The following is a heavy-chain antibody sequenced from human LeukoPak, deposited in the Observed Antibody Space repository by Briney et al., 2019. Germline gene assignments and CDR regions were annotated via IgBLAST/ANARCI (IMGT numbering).Heavy chain of an antibody. CDR1: GFAFSSYA. CDR2: ISGSGGST. V-gene: IGHV3-23*01. CDR3: AKTPEYSSSSPFDP. J-gene: IGHJ5*02. D-gene: IGHD6-6*01. Sequence: GGSLRLSCAASGFAFSSYAMSWVRQAPGKGLEWVSAISGSGGSTYYADSVKGRFTISRDNSKNTLYLQMNSLRAEDTAVYYCAKTPEYSSSSPFDPWGQGTLVTVSS.